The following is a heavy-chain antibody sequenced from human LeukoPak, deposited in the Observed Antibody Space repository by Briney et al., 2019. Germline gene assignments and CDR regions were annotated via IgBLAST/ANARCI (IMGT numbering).Heavy chain of an antibody. Sequence: SVKVSCKASGGTFSSYAISWVRQAPGQGLEWMGRIIPILGIANYAQKFQGRVTITADKSTSTAYMELSSLRSEDTAVYYCARVDDSSGNFDYWGQGTLVTVSS. J-gene: IGHJ4*02. D-gene: IGHD3-22*01. CDR2: IIPILGIA. CDR3: ARVDDSSGNFDY. V-gene: IGHV1-69*04. CDR1: GGTFSSYA.